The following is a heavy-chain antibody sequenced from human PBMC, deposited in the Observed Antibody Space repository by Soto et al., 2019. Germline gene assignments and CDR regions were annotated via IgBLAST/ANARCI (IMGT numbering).Heavy chain of an antibody. CDR1: GYTFTSYA. CDR2: INAGNGNT. CDR3: ARCIAVAGQLAALDY. J-gene: IGHJ4*02. D-gene: IGHD6-19*01. Sequence: ASVKASCKASGYTFTSYAMHWVRQAPGQRLEWMGWINAGNGNTKYSQKFQGRVTITRDTSASTAYMELSSLRSEDTAVYYCARCIAVAGQLAALDYWGQGTLVTVSS. V-gene: IGHV1-3*01.